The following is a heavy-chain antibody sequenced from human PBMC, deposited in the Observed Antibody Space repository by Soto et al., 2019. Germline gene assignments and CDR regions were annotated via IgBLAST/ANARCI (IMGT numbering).Heavy chain of an antibody. CDR3: ARALPEIRMMEGGSFDP. D-gene: IGHD1-1*01. CDR2: INPNSGGS. Sequence: SVKVSCKASAYTFTDYYIHWVRQAPGQGLEWMGWINPNSGGSYFAQKFLGRVTMTRDTSITTAYMELSRLRSDDTAVYYCARALPEIRMMEGGSFDPWGQGTVVTVSS. V-gene: IGHV1-2*02. J-gene: IGHJ5*02. CDR1: AYTFTDYY.